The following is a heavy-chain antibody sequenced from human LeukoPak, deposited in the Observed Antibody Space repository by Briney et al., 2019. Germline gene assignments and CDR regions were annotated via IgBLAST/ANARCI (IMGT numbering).Heavy chain of an antibody. CDR1: GFTFSDYY. J-gene: IGHJ5*02. Sequence: PGGSLRLSCAASGFTFSDYYMSWIRQAPGKGLEWVSYISSSGSTIYYADSVKGQFTISRDNAKNSLYLQMNSLRAEDTAVYYYARDRDYYGSDWFDPWGQGTLVTVSS. D-gene: IGHD3-10*01. CDR3: ARDRDYYGSDWFDP. V-gene: IGHV3-11*01. CDR2: ISSSGSTI.